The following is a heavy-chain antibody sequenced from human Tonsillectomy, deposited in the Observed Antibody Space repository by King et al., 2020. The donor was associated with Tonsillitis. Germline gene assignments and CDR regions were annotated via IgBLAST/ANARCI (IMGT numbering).Heavy chain of an antibody. CDR2: ISGSGGST. J-gene: IGHJ5*02. Sequence: DVQLVESGGGLVQPGGSLRLSCAASGFTFSSYAMSWFRQSPGKGLEWVSAISGSGGSTYYADSVKGRFTSSRDNSKNTLYLQINSLGAEDTAEYYCAKESYSSGWFDPWGQGTLVTVSS. CDR3: AKESYSSGWFDP. CDR1: GFTFSSYA. D-gene: IGHD6-25*01. V-gene: IGHV3-23*04.